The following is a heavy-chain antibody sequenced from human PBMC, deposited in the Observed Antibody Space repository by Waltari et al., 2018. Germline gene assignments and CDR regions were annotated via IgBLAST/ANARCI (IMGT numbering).Heavy chain of an antibody. V-gene: IGHV1-69*05. D-gene: IGHD3-22*01. CDR2: IIPILGTA. Sequence: QVQLVQSGAGVKKPGSSVKVSCKASGGTFSSYAISWVRQAPGQGLEWMGGIIPILGTANDAQKLQGRGTITTDESTSTAYMELSSLRSEDTSVYYCAISGYHDDYYYYVDVWGKGTTVTVSS. CDR3: AISGYHDDYYYYVDV. CDR1: GGTFSSYA. J-gene: IGHJ6*03.